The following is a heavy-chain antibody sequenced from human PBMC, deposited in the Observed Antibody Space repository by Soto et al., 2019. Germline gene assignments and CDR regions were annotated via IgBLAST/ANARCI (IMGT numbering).Heavy chain of an antibody. D-gene: IGHD5-18*01. CDR1: GGTFSSYA. V-gene: IGHV1-69*06. J-gene: IGHJ4*02. CDR3: ARVGGTGGYTYGLDY. Sequence: QVQLVQSGAEVKKPGSSVKVSCKASGGTFSSYAISWVRQAPGQGLEWMGGIIPVFGTGINAQKFQGRVTITADKSTNTAYMELSSLRSEDTAVYFCARVGGTGGYTYGLDYWGQGTLVTVSS. CDR2: IIPVFGTG.